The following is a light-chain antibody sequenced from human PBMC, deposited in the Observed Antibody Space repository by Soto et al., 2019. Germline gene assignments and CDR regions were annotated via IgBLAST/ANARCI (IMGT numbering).Light chain of an antibody. V-gene: IGKV1-5*01. CDR1: QSISKH. J-gene: IGKJ1*01. Sequence: DVQMTQSPSTLSASVRDIVTINWLASQSISKHLAWYQLRPGKAPRLLIYYASTLDRGVPSRFSGSGSGTEFTLTIISLQPDDFATYYCQQYASFSPAFGQGTKVDIK. CDR2: YAS. CDR3: QQYASFSPA.